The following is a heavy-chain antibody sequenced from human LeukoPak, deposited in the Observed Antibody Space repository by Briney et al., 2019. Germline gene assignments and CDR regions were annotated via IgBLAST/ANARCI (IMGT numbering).Heavy chain of an antibody. D-gene: IGHD6-13*01. CDR2: INSSGGST. J-gene: IGHJ4*02. Sequence: GASVKVSCKASGYTFTNYYMHWVRQAPGQGLEWMGIINSSGGSTSYAQKFQGRVTMTRDMSTSTVYMELSSLRSGDTAVYYCARDPKGQQLEHWGQGTLVTVSS. CDR3: ARDPKGQQLEH. V-gene: IGHV1-46*01. CDR1: GYTFTNYY.